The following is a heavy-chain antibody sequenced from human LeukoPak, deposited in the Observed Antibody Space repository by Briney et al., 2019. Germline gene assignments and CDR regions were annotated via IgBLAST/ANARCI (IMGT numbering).Heavy chain of an antibody. V-gene: IGHV4-34*01. J-gene: IGHJ4*02. D-gene: IGHD2-2*01. CDR3: ARGNGDNPIVVVPAAYFDY. CDR1: GGSFSGYY. CDR2: INHSGST. Sequence: PSETLSLTCAVYGGSFSGYYWSWIRQPPGKGLEWIGEINHSGSTNYNPSLKSRVTISVDTSKNPFSLKLSSVTAADTAVYYCARGNGDNPIVVVPAAYFDYWGQGTLVTVSS.